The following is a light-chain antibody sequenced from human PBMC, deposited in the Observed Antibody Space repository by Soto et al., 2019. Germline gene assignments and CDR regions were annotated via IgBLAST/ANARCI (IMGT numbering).Light chain of an antibody. J-gene: IGLJ1*01. CDR2: SNN. Sequence: SVLTQPPSASGTPGQRVTISCSGSRSSIGSNTVNWYQHLPGTAPKLLIYSNNHRPSGVPDRFSASKTGASASLAISGLQSEDEGDYYCAAWDASLGGFYVFGTGTKV. CDR1: RSSIGSNT. CDR3: AAWDASLGGFYV. V-gene: IGLV1-44*01.